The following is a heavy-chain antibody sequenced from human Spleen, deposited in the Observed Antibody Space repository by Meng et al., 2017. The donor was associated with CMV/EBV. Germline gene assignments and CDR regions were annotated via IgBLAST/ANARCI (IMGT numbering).Heavy chain of an antibody. CDR1: GGSISSSSYY. CDR2: IYYSGST. V-gene: IGHV4-39*07. J-gene: IGHJ5*02. D-gene: IGHD3-16*01. CDR3: ARDLLRAHSWFDP. Sequence: SGGSISSSSYYWGSIRQPQGKGLEWIGSIYYSGSTYYNPSLKSRVTISVDTSKNQFSLKLSSVTAADTAVYYCARDLLRAHSWFDPWGQGTLVTVSS.